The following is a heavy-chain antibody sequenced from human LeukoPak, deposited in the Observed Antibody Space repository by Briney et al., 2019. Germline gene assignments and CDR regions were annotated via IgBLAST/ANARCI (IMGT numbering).Heavy chain of an antibody. V-gene: IGHV3-64*01. CDR3: ARGGASDY. CDR1: GFTFSSYA. D-gene: IGHD1-26*01. CDR2: ISSNGGST. J-gene: IGHJ4*02. Sequence: GGSLRLSCAASGFTFSSYAMHWVRQAPGKGLEYVSAISSNGGSTYYANSVKGRFTISRDNSKNTLYLQMGSLRAEDMAVYYCARGGASDYWGQGTLVTVSS.